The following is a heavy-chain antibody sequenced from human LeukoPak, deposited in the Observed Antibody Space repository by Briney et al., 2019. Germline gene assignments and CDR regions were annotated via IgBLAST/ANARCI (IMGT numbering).Heavy chain of an antibody. CDR1: GYTFTSYY. CDR2: INPSGGST. D-gene: IGHD6-19*01. CDR3: AREHRIAVAGTHYYGMDV. V-gene: IGHV1-46*01. J-gene: IGHJ6*02. Sequence: VASVKVSGKASGYTFTSYYMHWVRQAPGQGLEWMGIINPSGGSTSYAQKFQGRVTMTRDTSTSTVYMELSSLRSEDTAVYYCAREHRIAVAGTHYYGMDVWGQGTTVTVSS.